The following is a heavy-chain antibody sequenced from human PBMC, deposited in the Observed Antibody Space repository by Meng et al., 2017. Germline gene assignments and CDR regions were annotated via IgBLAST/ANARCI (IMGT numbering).Heavy chain of an antibody. J-gene: IGHJ4*02. Sequence: GSLRLSCAVSGGSISSSNWWSWVRQPPGKGLEWIGEIYHSGSTNYNPSLKSRVTISVDKSKNQFSMKLSSETAADTAGYYCTRDPHNMVRGVIDYWGQGTLVTVSS. V-gene: IGHV4-4*02. CDR1: GGSISSSNW. D-gene: IGHD3-10*01. CDR3: TRDPHNMVRGVIDY. CDR2: IYHSGST.